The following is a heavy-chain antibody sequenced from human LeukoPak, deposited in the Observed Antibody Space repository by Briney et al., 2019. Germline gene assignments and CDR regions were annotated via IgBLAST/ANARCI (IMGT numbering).Heavy chain of an antibody. D-gene: IGHD3-16*01. Sequence: ASVKVSCKASGYTFTGFYMHWVRQAPGQGLERMGWINPNSGGTYYAQKFQGRVTMTRDTSINTAYMELSSLRSDDTAVYYCARDLGGYLDYWGQGPLVTVSS. J-gene: IGHJ4*02. V-gene: IGHV1-2*02. CDR3: ARDLGGYLDY. CDR1: GYTFTGFY. CDR2: INPNSGGT.